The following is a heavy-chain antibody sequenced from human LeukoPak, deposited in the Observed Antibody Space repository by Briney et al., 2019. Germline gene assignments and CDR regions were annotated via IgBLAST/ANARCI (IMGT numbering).Heavy chain of an antibody. V-gene: IGHV1-8*01. CDR3: ARGRLGYCSSTSCSTFDY. D-gene: IGHD2-2*01. CDR1: GYTFTSYD. Sequence: ASVKVSCKASGYTFTSYDINWVRQATGQGLEWMGWMNPNSGNTGYAQKFQGRVTMTRNTSISTAYMELSSLRSEDTAVYYCARGRLGYCSSTSCSTFDYWGQGTLVTVSS. J-gene: IGHJ4*02. CDR2: MNPNSGNT.